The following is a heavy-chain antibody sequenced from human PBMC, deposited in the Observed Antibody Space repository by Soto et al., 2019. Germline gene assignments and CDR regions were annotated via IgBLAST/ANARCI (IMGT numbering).Heavy chain of an antibody. V-gene: IGHV4-61*01. D-gene: IGHD5-18*01. CDR3: ARVTTWARGAMVYPSMDY. CDR2: IYYSGST. J-gene: IGHJ4*02. Sequence: SETLSLTCTVSGGSVSSGSYYWSWIRQPPGKGLEWIGYIYYSGSTNYNPSLKSRVTISVDTSKNQFSLKLSSVTAADTAVYYCARVTTWARGAMVYPSMDYWGQGTLVTVSS. CDR1: GGSVSSGSYY.